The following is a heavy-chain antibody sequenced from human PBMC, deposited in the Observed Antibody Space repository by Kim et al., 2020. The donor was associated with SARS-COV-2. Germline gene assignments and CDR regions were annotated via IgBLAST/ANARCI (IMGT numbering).Heavy chain of an antibody. V-gene: IGHV3-33*01. CDR2: IWYDGSNK. CDR3: ARAQFDSSGYYYYYYYGMDV. CDR1: GFTFSSYG. D-gene: IGHD3-22*01. Sequence: GGSLRLSCAASGFTFSSYGMHWVRQAPGKGLEWVAVIWYDGSNKYYADSVKGRFTISRDNSKNTLYLQMNSLRAEDTAVYYCARAQFDSSGYYYYYYYGMDVWGQGTTVTVSS. J-gene: IGHJ6*02.